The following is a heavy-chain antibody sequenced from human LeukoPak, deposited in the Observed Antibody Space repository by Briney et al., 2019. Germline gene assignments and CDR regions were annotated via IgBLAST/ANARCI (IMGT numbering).Heavy chain of an antibody. CDR1: GGSISSYY. D-gene: IGHD5-12*01. V-gene: IGHV4-59*01. CDR2: IYYSGST. J-gene: IGHJ4*02. CDR3: ARVRGYSGYHDY. Sequence: KPSETLSLTCTVSGGSISSYYWSWIRQPPGKGLEWIGYIYYSGSTNYNPSLKSRVTISVDTSKNQFSLKLSSVTAADTAVYYCARVRGYSGYHDYWGQGTLVTVSS.